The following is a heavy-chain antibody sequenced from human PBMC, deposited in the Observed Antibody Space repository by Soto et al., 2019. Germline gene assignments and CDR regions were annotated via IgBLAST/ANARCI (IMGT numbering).Heavy chain of an antibody. Sequence: GGSLRLSCAASGFTVSSNYTSWVRQAPGKGLEWVSVIYSGGSTYYADSVKGRFTISRDNSKNTLYLQMNSLRAEDTAVYYCARPYGSGSYSAAFDIWGQGTMVTVSS. CDR3: ARPYGSGSYSAAFDI. CDR2: IYSGGST. J-gene: IGHJ3*02. CDR1: GFTVSSNY. V-gene: IGHV3-66*04. D-gene: IGHD3-10*01.